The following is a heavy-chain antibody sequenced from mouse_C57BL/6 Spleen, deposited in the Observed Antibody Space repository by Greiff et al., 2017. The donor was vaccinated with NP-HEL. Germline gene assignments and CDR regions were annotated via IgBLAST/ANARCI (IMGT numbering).Heavy chain of an antibody. V-gene: IGHV14-1*01. CDR2: IDPEDGDT. D-gene: IGHD1-1*01. CDR3: TPYYYGSSYFYFDY. CDR1: GFNIKDYY. J-gene: IGHJ2*01. Sequence: VQLKQSGAELVRPGASVKLSCTASGFNIKDYYMHWVKQRPEQGLEWIGRIDPEDGDTEYAPKFQGKATMTADTSSNTAYLQLSSLTSEDTAVYYCTPYYYGSSYFYFDYWGQGTTLTVSS.